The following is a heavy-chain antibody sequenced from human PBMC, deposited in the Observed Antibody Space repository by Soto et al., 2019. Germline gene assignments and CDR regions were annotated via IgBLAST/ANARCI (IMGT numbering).Heavy chain of an antibody. CDR2: ISYDGSNK. V-gene: IGHV3-30*04. D-gene: IGHD3-22*01. J-gene: IGHJ4*02. CDR1: GFNFSSYA. Sequence: GGSLRLSCAASGFNFSSYAMHWVRQAPGKGLEWVAVISYDGSNKYYADSVKGRFTISRDNSKNTLYLQMNSLRAEDTAVYYCARATYYYDSSGYYYFDYWGQGTLVTVSS. CDR3: ARATYYYDSSGYYYFDY.